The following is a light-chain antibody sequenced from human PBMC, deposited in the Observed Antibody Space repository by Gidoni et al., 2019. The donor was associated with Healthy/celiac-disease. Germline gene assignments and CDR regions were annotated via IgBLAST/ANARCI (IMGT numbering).Light chain of an antibody. CDR3: AAWDDSLNGVV. V-gene: IGLV1-44*01. Sequence: QSVLTQPPSASEPPGQRVTISCSGSSSNIGSTTVNWYQQLPGTAPKLLIYSNNQRPSGVPDRFSGSKSGTSASLAISGLQSEDEADYYCAAWDDSLNGVVFGGGTKLTVL. J-gene: IGLJ2*01. CDR2: SNN. CDR1: SSNIGSTT.